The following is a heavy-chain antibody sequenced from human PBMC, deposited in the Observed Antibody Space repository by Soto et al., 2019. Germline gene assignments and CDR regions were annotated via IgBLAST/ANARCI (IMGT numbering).Heavy chain of an antibody. CDR2: IFPGDSDT. CDR3: ARLVDYDFWSGYFPF. Sequence: PGESLKISCKGSGYTFTNYWIGWVRQMPGKGLEWMGIIFPGDSDTRYSRSFQGQVTFSADRSSSIAYLQWSSLKASDTAMYYCARLVDYDFWSGYFPFWGQGTMVTVSS. V-gene: IGHV5-51*01. D-gene: IGHD3-3*01. CDR1: GYTFTNYW. J-gene: IGHJ3*01.